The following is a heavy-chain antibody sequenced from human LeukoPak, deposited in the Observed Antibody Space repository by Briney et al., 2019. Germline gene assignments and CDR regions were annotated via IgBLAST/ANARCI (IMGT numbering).Heavy chain of an antibody. Sequence: GGSLRLSCAASGFTFSSYSMNWVRQAPGKGLEWVSSISSSGSYIYYADSVKGRFTISRDNAKNSLYLQMNSLRAEDTAVYYCARVEEAAAFNPWGQGTLVTVSS. D-gene: IGHD6-13*01. CDR1: GFTFSSYS. J-gene: IGHJ4*02. V-gene: IGHV3-21*01. CDR2: ISSSGSYI. CDR3: ARVEEAAAFNP.